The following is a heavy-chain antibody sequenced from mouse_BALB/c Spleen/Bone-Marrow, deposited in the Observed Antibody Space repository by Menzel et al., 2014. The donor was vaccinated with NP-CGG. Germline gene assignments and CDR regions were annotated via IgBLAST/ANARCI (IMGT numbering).Heavy chain of an antibody. V-gene: IGHV5-17*02. J-gene: IGHJ2*01. D-gene: IGHD4-1*01. CDR3: TRGGNWDDFDS. CDR1: GFTFSSFG. Sequence: EVQLVESGGGLVQPGGSRKLSRAASGFTFSSFGMHWVRQAPEKGLEWVAYISSGSSTIFYADTVKGRFTVSRDNPKNTLFLQMTSLRSEDTAMYFCTRGGNWDDFDSWGQGTTLTVSS. CDR2: ISSGSSTI.